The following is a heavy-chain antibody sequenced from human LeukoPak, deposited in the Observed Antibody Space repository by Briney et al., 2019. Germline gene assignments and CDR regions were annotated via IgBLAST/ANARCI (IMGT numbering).Heavy chain of an antibody. CDR1: GGSIRSGSHY. D-gene: IGHD1-1*01. CDR2: IYTSGHT. V-gene: IGHV4-61*02. CDR3: ARKHWNDAPFDY. Sequence: TLSLTCTVSGGSIRSGSHYWSWIRQSAGKGLEWIGRIYTSGHTTYNPSLKSRVIMSVDTSKNQFSLKLSSVTAADTAVYYCARKHWNDAPFDYWGQGTLVTVSS. J-gene: IGHJ4*02.